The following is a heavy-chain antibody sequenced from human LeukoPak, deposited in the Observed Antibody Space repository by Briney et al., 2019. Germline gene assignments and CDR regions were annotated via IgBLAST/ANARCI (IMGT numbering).Heavy chain of an antibody. D-gene: IGHD1-26*01. Sequence: GCAVRGYSSKWARQAPGKGLEWVSSISSSSSYIYYADSVKGRFTISRDNAKNSLYLQMNSLRAEDTAVYCARSRGSGSYYGAYWGQGTLVTVSS. CDR1: GCAVRGYS. CDR2: ISSSSSYI. V-gene: IGHV3-21*01. CDR3: ARSRGSGSYYGAY. J-gene: IGHJ4*02.